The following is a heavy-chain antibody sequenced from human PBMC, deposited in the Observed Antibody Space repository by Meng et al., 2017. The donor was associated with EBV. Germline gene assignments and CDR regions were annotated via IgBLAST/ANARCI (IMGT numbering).Heavy chain of an antibody. Sequence: VQLEESGGGLVKHGESLRLSCAASGFTLRSYSMNWVRLAPGKGLEWVSSISSNSIDIYYADLVKGRFTISRDNAKNSLFLQMNSLRAEDTAVYYCARDRTSNRFDYWGQGTLVTVSS. CDR3: ARDRTSNRFDY. J-gene: IGHJ4*02. D-gene: IGHD2-8*01. CDR2: ISSNSIDI. CDR1: GFTLRSYS. V-gene: IGHV3-21*01.